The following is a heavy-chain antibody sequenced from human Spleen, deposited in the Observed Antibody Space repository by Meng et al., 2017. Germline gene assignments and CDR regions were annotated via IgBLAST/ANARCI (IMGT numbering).Heavy chain of an antibody. Sequence: QVQLQESGPGLVKPSGTLSLTCAVSGGSISSSNWWSWVRQPPGKGLEWIGYIYHSGSTYYNPSLKSRVTISVDTSKNQFSLKLSSVTAADTAVYYCARGYCSTTNCNWFDPWGQGTLVTVSS. CDR2: IYHSGST. CDR3: ARGYCSTTNCNWFDP. D-gene: IGHD2-2*01. J-gene: IGHJ5*02. V-gene: IGHV4-4*02. CDR1: GGSISSSNW.